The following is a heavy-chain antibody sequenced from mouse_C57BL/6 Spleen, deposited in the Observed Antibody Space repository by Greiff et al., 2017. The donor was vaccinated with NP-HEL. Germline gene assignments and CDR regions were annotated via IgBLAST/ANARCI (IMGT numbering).Heavy chain of an antibody. D-gene: IGHD2-5*01. J-gene: IGHJ1*03. CDR3: ARGNYSNYWYFDV. V-gene: IGHV1-63*01. CDR2: IYPGGGYT. CDR1: GYTFTNYW. Sequence: QVQLQQSGAELVRPGTSVKMSCKASGYTFTNYWIGWAKQRPGHGLEWIGDIYPGGGYTNYNEKFKGKAKLTADKSSSTAYMQFSSLTSEDAAIYYCARGNYSNYWYFDVWGTGTTVTVSS.